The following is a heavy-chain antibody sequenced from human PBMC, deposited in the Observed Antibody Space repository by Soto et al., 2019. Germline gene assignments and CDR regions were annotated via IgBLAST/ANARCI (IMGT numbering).Heavy chain of an antibody. D-gene: IGHD6-13*01. CDR3: ARDLGDSSSYTRIYYYGMDV. J-gene: IGHJ6*02. CDR2: IIPIFGTA. Sequence: VKVSCKASGGTFSSYAISWVRQAPGQGLEWMGGIIPIFGTANYAQKFQGRVTITADKSTSTAYMELSSLRSEDTAVYYCARDLGDSSSYTRIYYYGMDVWGQGTTVTVSS. V-gene: IGHV1-69*06. CDR1: GGTFSSYA.